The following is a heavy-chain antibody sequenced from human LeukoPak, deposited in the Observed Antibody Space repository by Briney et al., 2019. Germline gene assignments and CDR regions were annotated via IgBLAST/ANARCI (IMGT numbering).Heavy chain of an antibody. CDR1: GGTFSSYA. D-gene: IGHD3-22*01. CDR2: IIPFLGMP. CDR3: ARGHSYYYESSGYYHYYYGVDV. V-gene: IGHV1-69*04. Sequence: ASVKVSCKASGGTFSSYAVNWVRQAPGQGLEWVGRIIPFLGMPNYAQKFQGRVTITADKSTSTAYVELSSLRSDDTAVYYCARGHSYYYESSGYYHYYYGVDVWGQGTTVTVSS. J-gene: IGHJ6*02.